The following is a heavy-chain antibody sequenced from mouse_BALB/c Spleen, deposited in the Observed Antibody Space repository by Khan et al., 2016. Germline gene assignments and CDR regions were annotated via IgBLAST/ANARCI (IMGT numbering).Heavy chain of an antibody. CDR3: AGDDFDREYFDD. D-gene: IGHD2-4*01. CDR2: IRYSGRT. V-gene: IGHV3-2*02. J-gene: IGHJ2*01. Sequence: EVQLQESGPGLVKPSQSLSLTCTVTGYSITSDYAWYWIRQFPGNKLEWMGYIRYSGRTSYNPSLQSRISITRDTSKNQFFLQLNSVATEDTATYYCAGDDFDREYFDDWGQGTTLTVSS. CDR1: GYSITSDYA.